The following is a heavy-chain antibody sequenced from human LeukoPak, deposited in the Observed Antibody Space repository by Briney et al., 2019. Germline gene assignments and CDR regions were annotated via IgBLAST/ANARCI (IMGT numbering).Heavy chain of an antibody. CDR1: GFTFSSYG. CDR2: ISYDGSNK. J-gene: IGHJ4*02. Sequence: GGSLRLSCAASGFTFSSYGMHWVRQAPGKGLVWVAVISYDGSNKYYADSVKGRFTISRDNSKNTLYLQMNSLRAEDTAVYYCAKDGVVGATPYYFDYWGQGTLVTVSS. V-gene: IGHV3-30*18. D-gene: IGHD1-26*01. CDR3: AKDGVVGATPYYFDY.